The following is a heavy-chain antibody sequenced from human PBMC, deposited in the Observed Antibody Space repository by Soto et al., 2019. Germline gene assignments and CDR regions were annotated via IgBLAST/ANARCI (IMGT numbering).Heavy chain of an antibody. D-gene: IGHD3-3*01. J-gene: IGHJ6*01. Sequence: QVQLVESGGGVVQPGRSLRLSCAASGFTFSSYAMHWVRQAPGKGLEWVAVISYDGSNKYYADSVKGRFTISRDNSKSTLYLQMNSLRAEDTAVYYCARDEIRFSWAYGMDVW. V-gene: IGHV3-30-3*01. CDR3: ARDEIRFSWAYGMDV. CDR1: GFTFSSYA. CDR2: ISYDGSNK.